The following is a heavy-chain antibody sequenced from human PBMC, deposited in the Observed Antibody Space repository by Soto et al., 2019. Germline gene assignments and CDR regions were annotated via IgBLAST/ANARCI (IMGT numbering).Heavy chain of an antibody. J-gene: IGHJ4*02. Sequence: GVLRLSCAASGFTFISYAMSWVRQAPGKGLEWVSAISGSGGSTYYADSVKGRFTISRDNSKNTLYLQMNSLGAEDTAVYYCAKGGYSGYDSPFDYWGQGTLVTVSS. D-gene: IGHD5-12*01. CDR3: AKGGYSGYDSPFDY. V-gene: IGHV3-23*01. CDR2: ISGSGGST. CDR1: GFTFISYA.